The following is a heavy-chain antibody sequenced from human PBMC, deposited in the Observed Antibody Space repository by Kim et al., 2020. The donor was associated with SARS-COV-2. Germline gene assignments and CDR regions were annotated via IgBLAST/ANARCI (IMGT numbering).Heavy chain of an antibody. CDR3: ARDHGSYSDYNWFDP. V-gene: IGHV4-39*07. J-gene: IGHJ5*02. D-gene: IGHD1-26*01. Sequence: PSLKSRVTISIDTSKNQFSLKLSSVTAADTAVYYCARDHGSYSDYNWFDPWGQEPWSPSPQ.